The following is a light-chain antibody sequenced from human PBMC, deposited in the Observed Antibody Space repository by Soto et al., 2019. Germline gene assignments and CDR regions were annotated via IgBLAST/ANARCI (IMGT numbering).Light chain of an antibody. V-gene: IGKV3-15*01. CDR1: RSVGDN. CDR3: QSGVT. J-gene: IGKJ2*01. CDR2: AAS. Sequence: EIVMTQSPATLSVSPGERATLSCRASRSVGDNIAWYQQRPGQAPRLLIYAASARATGFPARFSGSGSGTDFTLTISSLQSEDFAVYYCQSGVTFGQGTKLEIK.